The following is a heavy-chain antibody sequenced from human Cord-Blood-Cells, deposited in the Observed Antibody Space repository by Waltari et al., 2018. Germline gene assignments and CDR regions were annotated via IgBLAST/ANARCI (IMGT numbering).Heavy chain of an antibody. V-gene: IGHV6-1*02. CDR3: ARDLPVWGSRGAFDI. CDR2: TYYRSKWYN. CDR1: GASSPGTMPP. D-gene: IGHD3-16*01. Sequence: VHRQQQVQGLVRPSQPLSLPGASPGASSPGTMPPGNGISKSHSRGREWLGRTYYRSKWYNDYTVSVKRRITINPDTSKNQFSLQLNSVTPEDTAVYYCARDLPVWGSRGAFDIWGQGTMVTVSS. J-gene: IGHJ3*02.